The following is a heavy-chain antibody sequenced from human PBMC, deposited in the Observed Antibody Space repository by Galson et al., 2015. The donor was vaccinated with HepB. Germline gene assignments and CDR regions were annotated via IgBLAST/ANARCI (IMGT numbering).Heavy chain of an antibody. CDR3: AKGIVGATTLGYFQH. J-gene: IGHJ1*01. Sequence: SLRLSCAASGFTFSSYGMHWVRQAPGKGLEWVAVISYDGSNKYYADSVKGRFTISRDNSKNTLYLQMNSLRAEDTAVYYCAKGIVGATTLGYFQHWGQGTLVTVSS. CDR2: ISYDGSNK. D-gene: IGHD1-26*01. V-gene: IGHV3-30*18. CDR1: GFTFSSYG.